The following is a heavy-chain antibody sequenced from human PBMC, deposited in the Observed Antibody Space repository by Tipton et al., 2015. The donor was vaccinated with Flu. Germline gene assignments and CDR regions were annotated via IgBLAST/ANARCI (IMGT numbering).Heavy chain of an antibody. J-gene: IGHJ2*01. Sequence: GEALGINYYWGWIRQPPGGGLEWIGNIHRSGNTYYNPSLKSRVTMSVDSSKNQFSLRLSSVTAADTAVYYCARMEWTVTTPRYFDLWGRGTLITVSS. CDR3: ARMEWTVTTPRYFDL. CDR2: IHRSGNT. V-gene: IGHV4-38-2*01. D-gene: IGHD4-17*01. CDR1: GEALGINYY.